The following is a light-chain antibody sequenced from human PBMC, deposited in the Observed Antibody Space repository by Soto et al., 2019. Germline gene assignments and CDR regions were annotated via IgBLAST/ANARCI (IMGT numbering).Light chain of an antibody. V-gene: IGKV3-20*01. CDR3: QQYGSSPWT. CDR2: VAS. Sequence: EIVLTQSPGTLSLSPGERATLSYRAGQSVSSGHLAWYQQRPGQAPRLLIHVASSRATGVPDRFSGSGSGTDFTLTISSLEPEDSAVYYCQQYGSSPWTFGQGTKVEIK. CDR1: QSVSSGH. J-gene: IGKJ1*01.